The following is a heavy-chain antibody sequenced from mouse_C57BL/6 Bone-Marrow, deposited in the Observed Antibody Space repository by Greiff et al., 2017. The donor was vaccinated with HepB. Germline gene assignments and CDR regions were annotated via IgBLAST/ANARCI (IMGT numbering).Heavy chain of an antibody. CDR2: IRNKANGYTT. J-gene: IGHJ3*01. V-gene: IGHV7-3*01. Sequence: EVMLVESGGGLVQPGGSLSLSCAASGFTFTDYYMSWVRHPPGKALEWLGFIRNKANGYTTEYSASVKGRFTISRDNSQSILYLQMNALRAEDSATYYCARYYGYDVFAYWGQGTLVTVSA. D-gene: IGHD2-2*01. CDR1: GFTFTDYY. CDR3: ARYYGYDVFAY.